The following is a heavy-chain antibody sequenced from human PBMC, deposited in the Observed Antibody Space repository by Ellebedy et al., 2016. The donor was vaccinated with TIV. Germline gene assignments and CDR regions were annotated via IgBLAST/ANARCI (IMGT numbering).Heavy chain of an antibody. J-gene: IGHJ4*02. CDR3: ARDADGNFDY. CDR1: GFIFDDYW. D-gene: IGHD5-24*01. V-gene: IGHV3-7*01. Sequence: GESLKISCAASGFIFDDYWMAWVRQAPGKGLEWAANIREDGGLQWYADSVKGRFTISRDNAKNSLYLEVNSLRAEDTAVYYCARDADGNFDYWGQGTLVTVSS. CDR2: IREDGGLQ.